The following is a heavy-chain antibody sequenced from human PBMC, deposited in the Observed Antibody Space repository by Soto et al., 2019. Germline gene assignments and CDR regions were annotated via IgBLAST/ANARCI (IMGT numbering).Heavy chain of an antibody. CDR1: GFTFSSYG. J-gene: IGHJ4*02. CDR3: ARDKTRWELSVAFDY. V-gene: IGHV3-33*01. D-gene: IGHD1-26*01. Sequence: QVQLVESGGGVVQPGRSLRLSCAASGFTFSSYGMHWVRQAPGKGLEWVAVIWYDGSNKYYADSVKGRFTISRDNSKKPLYLPMNSLRAEDTAVYYCARDKTRWELSVAFDYWGQGTLVTVSS. CDR2: IWYDGSNK.